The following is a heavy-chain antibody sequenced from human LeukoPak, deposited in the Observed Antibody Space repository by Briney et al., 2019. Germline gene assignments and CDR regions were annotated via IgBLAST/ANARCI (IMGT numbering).Heavy chain of an antibody. CDR3: ACATYSGSYIYDY. CDR2: IIPIFGTA. Sequence: SVKVSCKASGGTFSSYAISWVRQAPGQGLEWMGGIIPIFGTANYAQKFQGRVTITTDEPTSTAYMELSSLRSEDTAVYYCACATYSGSYIYDYWGQGTLVTVSS. V-gene: IGHV1-69*05. D-gene: IGHD1-26*01. CDR1: GGTFSSYA. J-gene: IGHJ4*02.